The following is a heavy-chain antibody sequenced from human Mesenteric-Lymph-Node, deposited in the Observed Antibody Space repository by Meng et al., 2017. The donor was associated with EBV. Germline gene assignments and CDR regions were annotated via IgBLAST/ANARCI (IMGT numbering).Heavy chain of an antibody. CDR2: IYHSGTT. CDR1: GGSIISGGYS. CDR3: ARSAGGDYFDY. V-gene: IGHV4-30-2*01. J-gene: IGHJ4*02. D-gene: IGHD1-26*01. Sequence: QLQLQESRHGLVRPSQTLSLTCAVSGGSIISGGYSWSWIRQAPGKGLEWIGFIYHSGTTYLNPSLRSRVNLSVDTSKNQFSLNLRSVSAADTAIYYCARSAGGDYFDYWGQGTLVTVSS.